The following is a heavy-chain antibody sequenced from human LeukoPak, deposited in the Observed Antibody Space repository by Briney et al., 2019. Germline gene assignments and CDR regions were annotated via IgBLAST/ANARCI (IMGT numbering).Heavy chain of an antibody. Sequence: GGSLTLSCAASGFTFSSYAMSWVRQAPGKGLEWVSAISGSGGSTYYADSVKGRFTISRDNAKNTLYLQMNSLRAEDTAVYYCAKDLRVSVLLWFGQRPDNWFDPWGQGTLVTVSS. D-gene: IGHD3-10*01. J-gene: IGHJ5*02. V-gene: IGHV3-23*01. CDR2: ISGSGGST. CDR3: AKDLRVSVLLWFGQRPDNWFDP. CDR1: GFTFSSYA.